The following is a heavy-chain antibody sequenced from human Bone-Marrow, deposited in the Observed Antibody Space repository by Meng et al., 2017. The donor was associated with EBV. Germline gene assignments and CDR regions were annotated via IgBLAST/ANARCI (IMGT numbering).Heavy chain of an antibody. CDR2: IYHSGST. CDR3: ARDYYGYNYFDY. D-gene: IGHD3-22*01. CDR1: GDSIGSSHW. Sequence: QVQLQVSGPGLVKPSGTLFLTCDVSGDSIGSSHWWSWVRQPPGKGLEWIGKIYHSGSTSYNPSLRSRVTISVDKSKSQFSLKLTSVTAADTAVYYCARDYYGYNYFDYWGQGTLVTVSS. J-gene: IGHJ4*02. V-gene: IGHV4-4*02.